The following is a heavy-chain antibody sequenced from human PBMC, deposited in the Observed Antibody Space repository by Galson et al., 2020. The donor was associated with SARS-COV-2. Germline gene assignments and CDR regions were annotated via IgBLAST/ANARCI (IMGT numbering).Heavy chain of an antibody. Sequence: GGSLRLSCAASGFTFSNAWMSWVRQAPGKGLEWVGRIKSKTDGGTTDYAAPVKGRFTISRDDSKNTLYLQMNSLKTEDTAVYYCTTDGPTLRYFDWLLENYYYYYMDVWGKGTTVTVSS. CDR1: GFTFSNAW. J-gene: IGHJ6*03. CDR3: TTDGPTLRYFDWLLENYYYYYMDV. V-gene: IGHV3-15*01. CDR2: IKSKTDGGTT. D-gene: IGHD3-9*01.